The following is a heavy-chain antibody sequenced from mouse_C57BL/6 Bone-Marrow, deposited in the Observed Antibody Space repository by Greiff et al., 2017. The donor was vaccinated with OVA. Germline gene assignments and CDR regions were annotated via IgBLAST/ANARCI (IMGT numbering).Heavy chain of an antibody. CDR2: IDPENGDT. V-gene: IGHV14-4*01. J-gene: IGHJ2*01. CDR3: TSEGNFDY. Sequence: VQLKESGAELVRPGASVKLSCTASGFNIKDDYMHWVKQRPEQGLEWIGWIDPENGDTEYASKFQGKATISADTSSNTAYLQLSSLTSEDTAAYYCTSEGNFDYWGQGTTLTVSA. CDR1: GFNIKDDY.